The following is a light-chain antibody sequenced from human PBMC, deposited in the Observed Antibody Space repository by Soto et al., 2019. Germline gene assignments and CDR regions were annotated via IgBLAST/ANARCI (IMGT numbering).Light chain of an antibody. J-gene: IGKJ4*01. CDR2: AAS. CDR3: QNCKVAPIT. V-gene: IGKV1-27*01. CDR1: QDMVNF. Sequence: DIQTTQSPNSLSAFVGERDTITCRASQDMVNFLAWYQQKPGKVPKLLIYAASTLQSGVPSRFSGGGSGTDFTLTISSLQPEDVAPYYCQNCKVAPITFGGGTKVAIK.